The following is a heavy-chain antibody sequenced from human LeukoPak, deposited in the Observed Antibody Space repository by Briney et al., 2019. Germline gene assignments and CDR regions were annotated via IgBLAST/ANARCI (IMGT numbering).Heavy chain of an antibody. V-gene: IGHV3-74*01. D-gene: IGHD6-19*01. CDR1: GFTFSNYW. CDR3: ARALAVAGTGGFDP. J-gene: IGHJ5*02. Sequence: GGSLRLSCAASGFTFSNYWMHWVRQAPGKGLVWVSRMNSDGSSTSYADSVKGRFTISRDNAKNTLYLQMNRLRAEDTAVYYCARALAVAGTGGFDPWGQGTLVTVSS. CDR2: MNSDGSST.